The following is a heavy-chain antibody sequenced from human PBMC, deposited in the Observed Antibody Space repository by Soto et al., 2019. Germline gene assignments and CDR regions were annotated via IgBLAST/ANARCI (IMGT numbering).Heavy chain of an antibody. CDR2: IFDTGKT. CDR3: ARSGIAMRGTDPYDY. V-gene: IGHV4-31*11. J-gene: IGHJ4*02. CDR1: GCSITSGVYY. D-gene: IGHD3-10*01. Sequence: QVQLRESAPGLVKPSRTLSVTCAVSGCSITSGVYYYKWLGQFPEKRLEWIGYIFDTGKTDYNPSLRIRATISVDRFRNQFSLSLTSVTAADTAMYYCARSGIAMRGTDPYDYWGQGTLVTVSS.